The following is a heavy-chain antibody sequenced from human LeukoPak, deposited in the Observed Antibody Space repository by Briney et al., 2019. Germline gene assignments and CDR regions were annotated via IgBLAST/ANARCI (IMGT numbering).Heavy chain of an antibody. CDR1: GGSISSYY. CDR2: INHSGST. CDR3: ARKTLRYYYYGMDV. Sequence: SETLSLTCTVSGGSISSYYWSWIRQPAGKGLEWIGEINHSGSTNYNPSLKSRVTISVDTSKNQFSLKLSSVTAADTAVYYCARKTLRYYYYGMDVWGQGTTVTVSS. V-gene: IGHV4-34*01. J-gene: IGHJ6*02.